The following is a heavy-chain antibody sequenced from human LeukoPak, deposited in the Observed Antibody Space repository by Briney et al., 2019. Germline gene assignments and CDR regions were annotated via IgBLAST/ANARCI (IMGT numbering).Heavy chain of an antibody. V-gene: IGHV3-15*07. J-gene: IGHJ5*02. D-gene: IGHD3-22*01. CDR1: SFTFSNAW. CDR3: ATDFYDST. Sequence: GGPLRLSCAASSFTFSNAWMNWVRRAPGKGLEWVGRIKSNSDGGAADYAAPVKGRFTLSRDDSKTTLYLQMNSLQTEDTAVYYCATDFYDSTWGQGTLVTVSS. CDR2: IKSNSDGGAA.